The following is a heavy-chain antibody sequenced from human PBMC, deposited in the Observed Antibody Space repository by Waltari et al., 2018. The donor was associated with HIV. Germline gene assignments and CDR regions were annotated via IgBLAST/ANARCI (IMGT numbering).Heavy chain of an antibody. V-gene: IGHV3-30*04. D-gene: IGHD3-22*01. CDR1: GITFSCYA. CDR3: ARGADRNYFDSSGFDY. Sequence: QVQLVDSGGGVVQPGRSLRLSCAASGITFSCYAMHWVRQGPGKGLEWVALISNDGSRTYYADSVKGRFTISRDNSKNTVFLQMNSLRAEDTAVYYCARGADRNYFDSSGFDYWGQGTLVTVSS. J-gene: IGHJ4*02. CDR2: ISNDGSRT.